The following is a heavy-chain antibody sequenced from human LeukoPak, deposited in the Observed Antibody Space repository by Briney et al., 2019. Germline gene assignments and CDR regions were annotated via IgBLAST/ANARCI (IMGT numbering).Heavy chain of an antibody. CDR3: ARVNAPNSGYHYTLDL. CDR1: GLTFRNYA. D-gene: IGHD3-22*01. V-gene: IGHV3-33*01. Sequence: GGSLRLSCAASGLTFRNYAVHCVRQSPGGGLECVAVIWYDGSEKYCAASVMGRFTISRDSSENTLCLQMNGLRTEDTGVYYCARVNAPNSGYHYTLDLGGQGTPVTVSS. CDR2: IWYDGSEK. J-gene: IGHJ5*02.